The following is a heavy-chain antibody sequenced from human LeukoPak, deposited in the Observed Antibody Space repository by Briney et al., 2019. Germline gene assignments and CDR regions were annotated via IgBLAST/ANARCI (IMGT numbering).Heavy chain of an antibody. Sequence: SGGSLRLSCAASGFTVSTNYMSWVRQAPGKGLEWVLVIYSSGSTYYADSVKGRFTIFRDNSKNTLYLQMNSLRAEDTAVYYCARDGGLAPYSSSTPFDYWGQGTLVTVSS. J-gene: IGHJ4*02. CDR1: GFTVSTNY. D-gene: IGHD6-6*01. CDR3: ARDGGLAPYSSSTPFDY. V-gene: IGHV3-66*03. CDR2: IYSSGST.